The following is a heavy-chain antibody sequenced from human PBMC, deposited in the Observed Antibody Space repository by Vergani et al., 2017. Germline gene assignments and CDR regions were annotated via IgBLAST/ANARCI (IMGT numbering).Heavy chain of an antibody. CDR2: MNGDGDTI. CDR1: GFTFNEYW. J-gene: IGHJ5*02. CDR3: ARARKFRFGVVWENWFDP. Sequence: EVELVESGGGLVQPGGSLRLSCAASGFTFNEYWMHWARQVPGKGLVWVSGMNGDGDTISYTDSVKGRFTISRDKAKNTLFLQMNSLRAEDTAVYYCARARKFRFGVVWENWFDPWGQGTLFTVSS. V-gene: IGHV3-74*01. D-gene: IGHD3-3*01.